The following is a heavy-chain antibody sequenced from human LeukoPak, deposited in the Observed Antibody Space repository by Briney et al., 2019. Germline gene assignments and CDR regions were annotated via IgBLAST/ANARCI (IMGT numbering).Heavy chain of an antibody. J-gene: IGHJ6*03. CDR1: EFAFITYW. CDR3: ARVCAGNYMDL. V-gene: IGHV3-74*01. Sequence: GGSLRLSCAASEFAFITYWLHWVRQAPGRGLVWVSLINSDGSSTSYADSVKGRFTSARDNAKNTLYLQMNSLRAEDMAVYYCARVCAGNYMDLWRGATTVTVSS. CDR2: INSDGSST.